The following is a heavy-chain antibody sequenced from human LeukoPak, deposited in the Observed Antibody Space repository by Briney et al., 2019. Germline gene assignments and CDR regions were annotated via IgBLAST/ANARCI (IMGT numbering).Heavy chain of an antibody. J-gene: IGHJ4*02. Sequence: GGSLRLSCAASGFTFSSYAMSWVRQAPGKGLEWVSAVVGSGGTTYYADSVKGRFTISRDNSKNTLYLQMNSLRAEDMAVHHCAKSRAMIVVVALDYWGQGTLVTVSS. CDR2: VVGSGGTT. V-gene: IGHV3-23*01. D-gene: IGHD3-22*01. CDR1: GFTFSSYA. CDR3: AKSRAMIVVVALDY.